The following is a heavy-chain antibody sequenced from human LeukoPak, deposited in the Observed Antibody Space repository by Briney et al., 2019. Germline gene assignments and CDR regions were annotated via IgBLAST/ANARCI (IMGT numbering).Heavy chain of an antibody. CDR1: GFTFNSYG. CDR3: ARVWDSSGWYPNDY. V-gene: IGHV3-23*01. J-gene: IGHJ4*02. D-gene: IGHD6-19*01. Sequence: GGSLRLSCAASGFTFNSYGMSWVRQAPGKGLEWVSAISGSADRTYYADSVKGRFTISRDNSKNTLYPQMSSLRAEDTAVYYCARVWDSSGWYPNDYWGQGTLVTVSS. CDR2: ISGSADRT.